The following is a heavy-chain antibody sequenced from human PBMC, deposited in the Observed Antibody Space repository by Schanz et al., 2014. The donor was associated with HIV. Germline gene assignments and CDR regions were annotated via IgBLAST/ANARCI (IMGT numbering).Heavy chain of an antibody. CDR3: ARWRSGAPSN. CDR1: GFAFNNYA. V-gene: IGHV3-72*01. J-gene: IGHJ4*02. D-gene: IGHD3-10*01. CDR2: SKNKANGYIT. Sequence: EVQLVESGGGLVKPGGSLRLSCAASGFAFNNYAMTWVRQAPGKGLEWVGRSKNKANGYITEYTASVKGRFTISRDDSRNSLYLQMNSLKTEDTAVYLCARWRSGAPSNWGQGTLVTVSP.